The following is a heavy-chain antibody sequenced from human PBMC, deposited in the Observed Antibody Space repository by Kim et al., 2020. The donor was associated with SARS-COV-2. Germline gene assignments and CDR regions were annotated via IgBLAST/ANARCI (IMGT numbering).Heavy chain of an antibody. V-gene: IGHV4-59*01. CDR3: AREGGIFGVVMEGAGWFGP. Sequence: SETLSLTCTASGGSISSYYWSWIRQPPGKGLEWIGYIYYSGSTNYNPSPKSRVTTSVDKSKNQFSLKLSSGTAADTAVYYCAREGGIFGVVMEGAGWFGPWGRRTLVTVCS. D-gene: IGHD3-3*01. CDR2: IYYSGST. J-gene: IGHJ5*02. CDR1: GGSISSYY.